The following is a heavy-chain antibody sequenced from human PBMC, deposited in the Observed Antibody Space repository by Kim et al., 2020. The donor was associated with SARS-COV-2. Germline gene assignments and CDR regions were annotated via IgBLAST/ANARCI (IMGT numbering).Heavy chain of an antibody. CDR3: ARDGDYYDSSGYFLI. CDR1: GFTVSSNY. D-gene: IGHD3-22*01. CDR2: IYSGGST. Sequence: GGSLRLSCAASGFTVSSNYMSWVRQAPGKGLEWVSVIYSGGSTYYADSVKGRFTISRDNSKNTLYLQVNSLRAEDTAVYYCARDGDYYDSSGYFLIWGQGTLVTVSS. V-gene: IGHV3-53*01. J-gene: IGHJ4*02.